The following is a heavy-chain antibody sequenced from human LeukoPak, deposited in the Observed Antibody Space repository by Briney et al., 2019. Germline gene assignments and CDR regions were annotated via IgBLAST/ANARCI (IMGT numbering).Heavy chain of an antibody. J-gene: IGHJ4*02. V-gene: IGHV1-46*01. CDR1: GYTFTSYY. CDR2: INPSGGST. Sequence: ASVKVSCKASGYTFTSYYMHWVRQAPGQGLEWMGIINPSGGSTSYAQKFQGRVTMTRDMSTSTVYMELSSLRSEDTAVYYCARDFGLEEMATINDYWGQGTLVTVSS. CDR3: ARDFGLEEMATINDY. D-gene: IGHD5-24*01.